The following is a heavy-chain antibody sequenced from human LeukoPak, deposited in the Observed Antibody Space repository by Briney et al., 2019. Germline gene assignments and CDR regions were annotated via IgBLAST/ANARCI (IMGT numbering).Heavy chain of an antibody. J-gene: IGHJ4*02. V-gene: IGHV1-69*13. D-gene: IGHD5-24*01. CDR1: GYTFTSYG. CDR2: IIPIFGTA. CDR3: ARAPGYNLYYFDY. Sequence: SVKVSCKASGYTFTSYGISWVRQAPGQGLEWMGGIIPIFGTANYAQKFQGRVTITADESTSAAYMELSSLRSEDTAVYYCARAPGYNLYYFDYWGQGTLVTVSS.